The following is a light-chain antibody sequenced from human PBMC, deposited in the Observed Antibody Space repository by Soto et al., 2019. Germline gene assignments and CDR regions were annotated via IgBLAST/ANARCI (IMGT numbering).Light chain of an antibody. J-gene: IGKJ1*01. Sequence: EIVMTQSPATLSVSPGERATLSCRASQSVSSNLAWYQEKPGQAPRLLIYGASTRSTGIPARFSGSGSGTEFTLTISSLQSEDFAVYDCQQYTNWTPWTFGQGTKVEIK. CDR2: GAS. V-gene: IGKV3-15*01. CDR1: QSVSSN. CDR3: QQYTNWTPWT.